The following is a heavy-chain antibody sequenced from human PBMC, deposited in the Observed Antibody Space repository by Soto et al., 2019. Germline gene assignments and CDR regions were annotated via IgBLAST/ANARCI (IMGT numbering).Heavy chain of an antibody. Sequence: QVQLVESGGGVVQPGRSLRLSCAASGFTFRAYVMHWVRQAPGKGLEWVAVISYDGDNEYYIDSVKGRFTISRDNSKNTLYLQMNSLSAEDTAVYYCGTGDPYWGQVTLVTVSS. V-gene: IGHV3-30*03. CDR2: ISYDGDNE. D-gene: IGHD7-27*01. CDR3: GTGDPY. J-gene: IGHJ4*02. CDR1: GFTFRAYV.